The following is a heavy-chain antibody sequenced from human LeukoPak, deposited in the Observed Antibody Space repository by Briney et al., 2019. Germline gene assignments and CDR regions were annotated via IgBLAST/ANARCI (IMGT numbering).Heavy chain of an antibody. V-gene: IGHV3-30*02. J-gene: IGHJ5*02. D-gene: IGHD2-15*01. CDR2: IRYDGSNK. CDR3: ASRYCSGGSCYSVFWFDP. CDR1: GFTFSSYG. Sequence: GGSLRLSCAASGFTFSSYGMHWVRQAPGKGLGWVAFIRYDGSNKYYADSVKGRFTISRDNSKNTLYLQMNSLRAEDTAVYYCASRYCSGGSCYSVFWFDPWGQGTLVTVSS.